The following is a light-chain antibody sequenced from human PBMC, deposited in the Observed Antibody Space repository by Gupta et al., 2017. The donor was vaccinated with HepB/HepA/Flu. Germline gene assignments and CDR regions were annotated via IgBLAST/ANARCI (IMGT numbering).Light chain of an antibody. CDR3: QQYGSSPCS. V-gene: IGKV3-20*01. J-gene: IGKJ2*04. Sequence: IVLTQSPGTLSLPPGERATLSCRASQSVSSSYLAWYQQKPGQAPRLLIYGASSRATGIPDRFSGSGSGTDFTLTISRLEPEDFAVYYCQQYGSSPCSFGQGTKLEIK. CDR2: GAS. CDR1: QSVSSSY.